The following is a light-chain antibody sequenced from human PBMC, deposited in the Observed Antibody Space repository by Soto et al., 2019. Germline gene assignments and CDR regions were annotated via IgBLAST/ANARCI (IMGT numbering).Light chain of an antibody. CDR3: QQYDDWLRLT. Sequence: DIEMSQSPSSLSASVGDRVTITCRASQSLNRWLAWYQQKPGKAPKLLIYDASSLQSGVPSRFSGSGPGTEFNLTISSLQSEDFAVYFCQQYDDWLRLTFGGGTKVDIK. V-gene: IGKV1-5*01. CDR1: QSLNRW. J-gene: IGKJ4*01. CDR2: DAS.